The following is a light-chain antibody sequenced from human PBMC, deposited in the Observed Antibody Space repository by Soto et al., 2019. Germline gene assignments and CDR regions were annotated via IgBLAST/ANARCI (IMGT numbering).Light chain of an antibody. CDR3: NSYTSSSTLV. V-gene: IGLV2-14*01. J-gene: IGLJ2*01. CDR2: DVS. CDR1: SSDVGGYNY. Sequence: QSALTQPASVSGSPGQSITISCTGTSSDVGGYNYISWHQQHPGKAPKLMIYDVSYRPSGVSNRFSGSKSGNTASLTISGLQAEDEADYYCNSYTSSSTLVFGGGTKLTVL.